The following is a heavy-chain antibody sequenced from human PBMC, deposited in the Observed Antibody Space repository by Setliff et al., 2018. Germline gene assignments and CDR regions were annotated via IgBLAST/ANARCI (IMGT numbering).Heavy chain of an antibody. CDR2: IYPGDSDT. Sequence: GESLKISCKASEYSFTTYWIGWVRQMPGKGLEWMGIIYPGDSDTRYSPSFQGQVTISXXXSIXXXXXXXXXXXXXXXXXXXCARGLRWYPNGYYFNSWGQGTLVTVSS. V-gene: IGHV5-51*01. D-gene: IGHD4-17*01. J-gene: IGHJ4*02. CDR1: EYSFTTYW. CDR3: ARGLRWYPNGYYFNS.